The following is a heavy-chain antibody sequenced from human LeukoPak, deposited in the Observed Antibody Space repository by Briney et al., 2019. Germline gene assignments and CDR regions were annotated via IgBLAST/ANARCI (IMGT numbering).Heavy chain of an antibody. D-gene: IGHD2-8*01. Sequence: SETLSLTCTVSGGSISSSSYYWGWIRQPPGKGLEWIGSIYYSGSTYYNPSLKSRVTISVDTSKNQFSLKLSSVTAADTAVYYCASPTNYGMDVWGQGTTVTVSS. CDR2: IYYSGST. CDR1: GGSISSSSYY. CDR3: ASPTNYGMDV. J-gene: IGHJ6*02. V-gene: IGHV4-39*01.